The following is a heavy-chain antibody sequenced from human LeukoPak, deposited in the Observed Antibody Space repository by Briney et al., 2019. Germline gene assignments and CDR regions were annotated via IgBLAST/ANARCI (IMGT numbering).Heavy chain of an antibody. J-gene: IGHJ4*02. CDR3: AKEKPFGGYGERALRVAGPDY. CDR2: ISYDGSNK. CDR1: GFTFSSYG. V-gene: IGHV3-30*18. D-gene: IGHD4-17*01. Sequence: GRSLRLSCAASGFTFSSYGMHWVRQAPGKGLEWVAVISYDGSNKYYADSMKGRFTISRDNSKNTLYLQMNSLRAEDTSVYYCAKEKPFGGYGERALRVAGPDYWGQGTLVAVSS.